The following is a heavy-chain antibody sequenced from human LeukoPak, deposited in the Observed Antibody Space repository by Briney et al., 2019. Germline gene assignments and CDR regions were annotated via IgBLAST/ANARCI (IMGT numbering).Heavy chain of an antibody. Sequence: SETLSLTCTGSGGSISSYYWSWIRQPAGKGLEWIGRIYTSGSTNYNPSLKSRVTMSVDTSKNQFSLKLSSVTAADTAVYHCARGAWSNWFDPWGQGTLVTVSS. CDR2: IYTSGST. CDR3: ARGAWSNWFDP. V-gene: IGHV4-4*07. CDR1: GGSISSYY. J-gene: IGHJ5*02. D-gene: IGHD1-1*01.